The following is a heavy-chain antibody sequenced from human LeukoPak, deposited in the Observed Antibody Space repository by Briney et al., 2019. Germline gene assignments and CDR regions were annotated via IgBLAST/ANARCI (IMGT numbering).Heavy chain of an antibody. CDR1: GGSFSGYY. V-gene: IGHV4-34*01. CDR2: INHSGST. D-gene: IGHD6-6*01. CDR3: ARSGSYSSSSGGRNWFDP. Sequence: SETLSLTCAVYGGSFSGYYWSWIRQPPGKGLEGIGEINHSGSTNYNPSLKSRVTISVDTSKNQFSLKLSSVTAADTAVYYCARSGSYSSSSGGRNWFDPWGQGTLVTVSS. J-gene: IGHJ5*02.